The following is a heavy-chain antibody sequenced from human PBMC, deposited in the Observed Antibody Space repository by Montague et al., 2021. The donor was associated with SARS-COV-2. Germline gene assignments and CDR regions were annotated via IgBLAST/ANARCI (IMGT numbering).Heavy chain of an antibody. CDR3: ARDVGKGFSGYETEGGFDY. V-gene: IGHV4-39*07. D-gene: IGHD5-12*01. Sequence: SETLSLTCTVSGGSISSSNYFWVWHRQPPGMGLVWIVSINFGGGTYYTLSLKSRITISVDTSKYQFSLKLISVTAADMSVYWCARDVGKGFSGYETEGGFDYWGQGTLVTVSS. CDR1: GGSISSSNYF. CDR2: INFGGGT. J-gene: IGHJ4*02.